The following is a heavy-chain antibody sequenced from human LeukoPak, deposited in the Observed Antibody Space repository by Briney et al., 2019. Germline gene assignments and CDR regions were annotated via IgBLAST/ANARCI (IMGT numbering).Heavy chain of an antibody. CDR3: ARISYYYGSGSYPWGDY. D-gene: IGHD3-10*01. CDR2: MSPNTGNT. V-gene: IGHV1-8*01. CDR1: GYTFTTYD. Sequence: GASVKVSRKASGYTFTTYDINWVRQATGQGLEWVGWMSPNTGNTGYAQKFQGRVTMTRNTSISTAYMELSSLTSEDTAVYYCARISYYYGSGSYPWGDYWGQGTLVTVSS. J-gene: IGHJ4*02.